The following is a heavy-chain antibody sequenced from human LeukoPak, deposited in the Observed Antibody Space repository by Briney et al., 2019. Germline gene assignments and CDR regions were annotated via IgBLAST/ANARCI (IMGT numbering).Heavy chain of an antibody. CDR2: IIPIFGTA. Sequence: ASVKVSCKASGGTFSSYAISWVRQAPGQGLEWMGGIIPIFGTANYAQKFQGRVTITADESTSTAYMELSSLRSEDTAVYYFARDYYYDSSDPAPAFDIWGQGTMVTVSS. D-gene: IGHD3-22*01. CDR3: ARDYYYDSSDPAPAFDI. V-gene: IGHV1-69*13. J-gene: IGHJ3*02. CDR1: GGTFSSYA.